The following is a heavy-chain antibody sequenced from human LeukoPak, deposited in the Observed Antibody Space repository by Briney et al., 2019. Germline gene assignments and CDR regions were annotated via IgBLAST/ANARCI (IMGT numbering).Heavy chain of an antibody. J-gene: IGHJ3*02. CDR1: GFTFSSYG. Sequence: PGRSLRLSCAASGFTFSSYGMHWVRQAPGKGLEWVAVIWYDGSNKYYADSVKGRFTISRDNSKNTLYLQMNSLRAEDTAVYYCARDDIAVAGQDAFDIWGQGTMVTVSS. D-gene: IGHD6-19*01. V-gene: IGHV3-33*01. CDR2: IWYDGSNK. CDR3: ARDDIAVAGQDAFDI.